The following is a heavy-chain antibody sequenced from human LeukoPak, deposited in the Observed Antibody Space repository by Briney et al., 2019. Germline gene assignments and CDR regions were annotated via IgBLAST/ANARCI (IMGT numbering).Heavy chain of an antibody. CDR3: AKLTSGHFDY. Sequence: SETLSLTCTVSGGSISRSSYYWGWIRQPPGKGLEWIATIYYSGSTYYNPSLKSRVTISADTSKNQFSLKLSSVTAADTAVYYCAKLTSGHFDYWGQGTLVTVSS. D-gene: IGHD3-10*01. J-gene: IGHJ4*02. CDR2: IYYSGST. CDR1: GGSISRSSYY. V-gene: IGHV4-39*01.